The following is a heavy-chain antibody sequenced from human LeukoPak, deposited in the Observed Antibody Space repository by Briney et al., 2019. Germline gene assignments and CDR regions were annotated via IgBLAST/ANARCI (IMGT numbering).Heavy chain of an antibody. CDR1: GFTFSSYS. CDR2: ISSSSSYI. CDR3: ARGDYYDSSGYYFDP. D-gene: IGHD3-22*01. J-gene: IGHJ5*02. Sequence: PGGSLRLSCAASGFTFSSYSMNWVRQAPGKGLEWVSSISSSSSYIYYADSVKGRFTISRDNAKNSLYLQMNSLRAEDTAVYYCARGDYYDSSGYYFDPWGQGTLVTVSS. V-gene: IGHV3-21*01.